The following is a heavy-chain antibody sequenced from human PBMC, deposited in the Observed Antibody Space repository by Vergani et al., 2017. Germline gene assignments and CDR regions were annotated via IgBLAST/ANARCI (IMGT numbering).Heavy chain of an antibody. CDR1: GYSFTSYW. V-gene: IGHV5-51*03. CDR3: ARLPCSGGSCYSAYYMDV. D-gene: IGHD2-15*01. Sequence: EVQLVQSGAEVKTPGESLKISCKGSGYSFTSYWIGWVRQMPGKGLEWMGIIYPGDSDTRYSPSFQGQVTISADKSISTAYLQWSSLKASDTAMYYCARLPCSGGSCYSAYYMDVWGKGTTVTVSS. CDR2: IYPGDSDT. J-gene: IGHJ6*03.